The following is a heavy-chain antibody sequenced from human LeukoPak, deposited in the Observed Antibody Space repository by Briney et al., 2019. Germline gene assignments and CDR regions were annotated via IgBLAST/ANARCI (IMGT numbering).Heavy chain of an antibody. CDR3: ARDNVLLEGAFDI. J-gene: IGHJ3*02. V-gene: IGHV4-4*07. CDR2: ICTSGST. CDR1: GGSISSYY. D-gene: IGHD3-10*01. Sequence: SETLSLTCTVSGGSISSYYGSWIRQPAGKGLEWIGRICTSGSTNYNPSLKSRVTMSVDTPKNQFSLKLSSVTAADTAVYYCARDNVLLEGAFDIWGQGTMVTVSS.